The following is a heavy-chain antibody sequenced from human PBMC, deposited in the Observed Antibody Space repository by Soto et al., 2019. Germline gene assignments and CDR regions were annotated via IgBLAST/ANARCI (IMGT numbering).Heavy chain of an antibody. CDR1: GGSVSSGSYY. CDR2: IYYSGST. Sequence: QVQLQESGPGLVKPSETLSLTCTVSGGSVSSGSYYWSWIRQPPGKGLEWIGYIYYSGSTNYNPSLKSRVTISVDTAKNQVSLKLSSVTAADTAVYYCVRGSYGDYVGGAFDIWGQGTMFTVSS. V-gene: IGHV4-61*01. J-gene: IGHJ3*02. CDR3: VRGSYGDYVGGAFDI. D-gene: IGHD4-17*01.